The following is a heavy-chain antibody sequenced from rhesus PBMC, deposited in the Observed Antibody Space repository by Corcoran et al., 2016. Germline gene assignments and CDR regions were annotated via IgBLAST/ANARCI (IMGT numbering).Heavy chain of an antibody. D-gene: IGHD6-13*01. J-gene: IGHJ4*01. CDR3: ANHGVGSWSFDY. Sequence: QVQLQESGPGLVKPSETLSLTCAVSGGSVSSSNWWSWIRQPPGKGREWSGYISGSSGSTYYNPSLKSRVTISTDTSKNKFSLQLSSVTAADKAVYYWANHGVGSWSFDYWGQGVLVTVSS. CDR2: ISGSSGST. CDR1: GGSVSSSNW. V-gene: IGHV4-65*01.